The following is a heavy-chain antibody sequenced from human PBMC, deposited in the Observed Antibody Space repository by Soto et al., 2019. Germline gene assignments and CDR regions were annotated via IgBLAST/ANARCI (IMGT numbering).Heavy chain of an antibody. V-gene: IGHV4-39*01. CDR2: IYYSGSA. CDR3: ARLAVGAIRGWFDP. CDR1: GGSTSSPSYY. D-gene: IGHD3-3*02. Sequence: QLQLQELGPGLVKPSETLSLTCTVSGGSTSSPSYYWGWIRQPPGKGLEWIGSIYYSGSAYYNPSLNGRVTIFVDTSNNQFSLKIKSVTAADTAVYYCARLAVGAIRGWFDPWGQGTLVTVSS. J-gene: IGHJ5*02.